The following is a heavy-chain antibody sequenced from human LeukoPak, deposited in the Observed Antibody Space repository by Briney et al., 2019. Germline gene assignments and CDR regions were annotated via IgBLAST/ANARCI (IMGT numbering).Heavy chain of an antibody. CDR1: GGSFSGYY. CDR3: ARGFDY. Sequence: SETLSLTCAVYGGSFSGYYWSWIRQPPGKGLEWIGEINHSGSTNYNPSLRSRVTISVDTSKNQFSLKLSSVTAADTAVYYCARGFDYWGQGTLVTVSS. CDR2: INHSGST. J-gene: IGHJ4*02. V-gene: IGHV4-34*01.